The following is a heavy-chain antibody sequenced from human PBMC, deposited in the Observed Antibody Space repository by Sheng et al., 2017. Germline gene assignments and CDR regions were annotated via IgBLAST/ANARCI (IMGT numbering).Heavy chain of an antibody. CDR1: GGTFSSHA. V-gene: IGHV1-69*01. CDR2: IVPVFGSD. J-gene: IGHJ4*02. Sequence: QMQLVQSGPEVKKPGSSVKISCKASGGTFSSHAISWVRQAPGQGLEWMGGIVPVFGSDNYAQNYQGRATITADDSTSTAYLELTSLTSEDTAVYYCGRERAVSGTHFIDCWGQGTQVTVSS. D-gene: IGHD6-19*01. CDR3: GRERAVSGTHFIDC.